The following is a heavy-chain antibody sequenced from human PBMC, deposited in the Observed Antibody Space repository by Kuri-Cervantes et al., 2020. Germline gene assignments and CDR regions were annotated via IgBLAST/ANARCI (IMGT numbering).Heavy chain of an antibody. CDR3: ARSQKGRAYGPSMNWFDP. D-gene: IGHD3-10*01. CDR2: IYYSGST. V-gene: IGHV4-39*01. Sequence: SETLSLTCTVSGGSISSSSYYWGWIRQPPGKGLEWIGSIYYSGSTYYNPSLKSRVTISVDTSKNQFSLKLSSVTAADTAVYYCARSQKGRAYGPSMNWFDPWGQGTLVTVSS. CDR1: GGSISSSSYY. J-gene: IGHJ5*02.